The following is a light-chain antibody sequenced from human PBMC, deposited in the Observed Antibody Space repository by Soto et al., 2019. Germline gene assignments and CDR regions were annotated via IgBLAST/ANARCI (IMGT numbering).Light chain of an antibody. CDR3: QQICSAPPA. Sequence: IQMTQPQSSVSASVVDRFTITCRTRQNTPKYLYLYRQKPGKAPKLLIYAASSWQSGCPSRFSGSGSETEFTLSISSLQAEDFATYFCQQICSAPPAFGGGTKV. CDR2: AAS. V-gene: IGKV1-39*01. CDR1: QNTPKY. J-gene: IGKJ4*01.